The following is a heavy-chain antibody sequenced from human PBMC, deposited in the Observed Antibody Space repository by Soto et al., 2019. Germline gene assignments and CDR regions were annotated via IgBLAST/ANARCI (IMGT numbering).Heavy chain of an antibody. J-gene: IGHJ4*02. CDR2: INTDGSVA. D-gene: IGHD2-15*01. V-gene: IGHV3-74*03. CDR1: GLTFRSYW. Sequence: EVQLVESGGGLVQPGESLRLSCAASGLTFRSYWMHWVRQAPGKGLVWVSRINTDGSVAMYVDSVKGRFNISRDNAKXXXXXXXXXXXXXXXXXXXRVRDMQLWRLDSWGQGTLVTVSS. CDR3: VRDMQLWRLDS.